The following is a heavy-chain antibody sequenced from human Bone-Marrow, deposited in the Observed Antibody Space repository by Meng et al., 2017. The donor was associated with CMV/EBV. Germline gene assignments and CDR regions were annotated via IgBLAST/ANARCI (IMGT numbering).Heavy chain of an antibody. J-gene: IGHJ6*02. CDR1: GYTFTGYD. D-gene: IGHD2-2*02. V-gene: IGHV1-8*01. CDR2: MNPNSGNT. Sequence: ASVKVSCKASGYTFTGYDINWVRQATGQGLEWMGWMNPNSGNTGYAQKFQGRVTMTRNTSISTAYMELTSLISEDTAVYYCARDRCSSTSCYNYYYYYGMDVWGQGTTVTVSS. CDR3: ARDRCSSTSCYNYYYYYGMDV.